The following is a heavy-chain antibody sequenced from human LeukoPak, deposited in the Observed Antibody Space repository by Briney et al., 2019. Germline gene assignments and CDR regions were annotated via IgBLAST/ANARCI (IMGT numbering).Heavy chain of an antibody. CDR3: ATHHSGSYYEFDY. CDR2: IYYGGAT. D-gene: IGHD1-26*01. Sequence: SETLSLTCTVSGGSISSSGYYWGWIRQPPGKGLDWIGSIYYGGATYYNPSLKSRATISVDTSKNQFSLKLSSVTAADTAVYYCATHHSGSYYEFDYWGQGTLVTVSS. CDR1: GGSISSSGYY. J-gene: IGHJ4*02. V-gene: IGHV4-39*01.